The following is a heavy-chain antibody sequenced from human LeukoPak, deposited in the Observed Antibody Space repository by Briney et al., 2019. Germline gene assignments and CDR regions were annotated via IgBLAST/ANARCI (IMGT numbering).Heavy chain of an antibody. D-gene: IGHD2-2*01. CDR1: GFTFGDYA. V-gene: IGHV3-49*03. J-gene: IGHJ6*04. Sequence: PGGSLRLSCTASGFTFGDYAMSWFRQAPGKGLEWVAFIRSIAYGGTTEYAASVKGRLTISRDDSKSIAYVQMNSLKTEDTAVYHCTRVSPADYYHYYGMDVWGEGTTVTVSS. CDR2: IRSIAYGGTT. CDR3: TRVSPADYYHYYGMDV.